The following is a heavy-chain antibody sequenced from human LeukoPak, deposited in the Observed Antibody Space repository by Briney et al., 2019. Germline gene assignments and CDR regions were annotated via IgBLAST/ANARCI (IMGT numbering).Heavy chain of an antibody. CDR1: GGSIIGYY. CDR2: IYYSGST. J-gene: IGHJ5*02. Sequence: SETLSLTCTVSGGSIIGYYWSWIRQFPGKGLEWIGYIYYSGSTNYNPFLNSRVTILVDTSKNQVSLKLSSVTAADTAVYYCARATTGTSNWFDPWGQGTLVTVSS. V-gene: IGHV4-59*01. CDR3: ARATTGTSNWFDP. D-gene: IGHD1-1*01.